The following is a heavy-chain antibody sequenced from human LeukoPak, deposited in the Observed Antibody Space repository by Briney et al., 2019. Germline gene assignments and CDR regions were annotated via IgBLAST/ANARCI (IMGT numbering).Heavy chain of an antibody. CDR3: ARGFGGSSGSSDYYGMDV. V-gene: IGHV1-69*04. J-gene: IGHJ6*02. Sequence: SVKVSCKASGATFNNYVITWVRQAPGQGLEWMGMIIPSLDIVNYAQTFQDRVTITADKSTSTAYMELRSLRSEDTAVYYCARGFGGSSGSSDYYGMDVRGQGTTVTVSS. D-gene: IGHD3-22*01. CDR2: IIPSLDIV. CDR1: GATFNNYV.